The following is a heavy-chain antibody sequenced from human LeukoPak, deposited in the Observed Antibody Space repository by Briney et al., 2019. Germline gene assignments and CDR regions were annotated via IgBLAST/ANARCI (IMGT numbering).Heavy chain of an antibody. CDR3: ARGGLLVLSY. V-gene: IGHV4-34*01. Sequence: SETLSLTCAVYGGSFSGYYCSWIRQPPGKGLEWIGEINHSGSTNYNPSLKSRVTISVDTSKNQFSLKLSSVTAADTAVYFCARGGLLVLSYWGQGTLVTVSS. J-gene: IGHJ4*02. D-gene: IGHD2-15*01. CDR2: INHSGST. CDR1: GGSFSGYY.